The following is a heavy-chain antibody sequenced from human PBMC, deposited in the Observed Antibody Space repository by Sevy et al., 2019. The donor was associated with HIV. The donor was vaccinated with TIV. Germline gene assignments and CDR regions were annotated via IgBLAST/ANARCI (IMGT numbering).Heavy chain of an antibody. Sequence: GGSLRLSCAASGFTFSSYAMHWVRQAPGKGLEWVAVISYDGSNKYYADSVKGRFTISRDNSKNTLYLQMNSLGAEDTAVYYCARDLIAARPYYYYGMDVWGQGTTVTVSS. J-gene: IGHJ6*02. V-gene: IGHV3-30-3*01. CDR2: ISYDGSNK. CDR1: GFTFSSYA. D-gene: IGHD6-6*01. CDR3: ARDLIAARPYYYYGMDV.